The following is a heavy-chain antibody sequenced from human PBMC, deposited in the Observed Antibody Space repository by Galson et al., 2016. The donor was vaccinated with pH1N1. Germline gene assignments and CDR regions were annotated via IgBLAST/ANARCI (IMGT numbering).Heavy chain of an antibody. CDR2: IYSRATT. Sequence: EPLSLTCTVSGASVNSYNYYWGWVRQPPGKGLEWTGSIYSRATTYYNPSLKSRVTISVDTVKNQVSLTLNSVTAADTAVYFCARQNIADSGGLPFDYWGEGILVTVSS. CDR1: GASVNSYNYY. J-gene: IGHJ4*02. D-gene: IGHD4/OR15-4a*01. V-gene: IGHV4-39*01. CDR3: ARQNIADSGGLPFDY.